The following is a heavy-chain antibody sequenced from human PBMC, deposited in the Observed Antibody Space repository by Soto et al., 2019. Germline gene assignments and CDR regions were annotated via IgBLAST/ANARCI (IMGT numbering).Heavy chain of an antibody. CDR1: GYTFTSYG. CDR3: AKGAIQSGYYYYYGMDV. V-gene: IGHV1-18*01. D-gene: IGHD4-4*01. CDR2: ISAYNGNT. J-gene: IGHJ6*02. Sequence: ASVKVSCKASGYTFTSYGISWVRQAPGQGLEWMGWISAYNGNTNYAQKLQGRVTMTTDTSTSTAYMELRSLRSDDTAVYYCAKGAIQSGYYYYYGMDVWGQGTTVTVSS.